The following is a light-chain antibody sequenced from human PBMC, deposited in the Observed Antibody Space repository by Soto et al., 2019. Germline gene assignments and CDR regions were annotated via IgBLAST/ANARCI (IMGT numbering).Light chain of an antibody. J-gene: IGKJ2*01. CDR3: HQYGSSPMYT. V-gene: IGKV3-20*01. CDR2: GAS. Sequence: EIVLTQSPGTLSLSPGERATLSCRASQSVSSSYLAWCQQKPGQAPRLLIYGASSSATGIPDRFSGSGSGTDFTLTISRREPEDFAVYYCHQYGSSPMYTFGQGTKLEIK. CDR1: QSVSSSY.